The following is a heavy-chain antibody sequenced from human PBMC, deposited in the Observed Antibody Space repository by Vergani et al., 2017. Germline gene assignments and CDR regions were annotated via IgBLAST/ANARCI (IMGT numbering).Heavy chain of an antibody. D-gene: IGHD3-3*01. CDR2: ISSSSSYI. CDR1: GFSFRGHG. J-gene: IGHJ6*03. Sequence: VHLVESGGGVVQPGRSLTLSCVASGFSFRGHGMHWVRQAPGKGLEWVSSISSSSSYIYYADSVKGRFTISRDNAKNSLYLQMNSLRAEDTAVYYCARDLRGGKYYDFQANYYYYMDVGGKGTTVTVSS. CDR3: ARDLRGGKYYDFQANYYYYMDV. V-gene: IGHV3-21*01.